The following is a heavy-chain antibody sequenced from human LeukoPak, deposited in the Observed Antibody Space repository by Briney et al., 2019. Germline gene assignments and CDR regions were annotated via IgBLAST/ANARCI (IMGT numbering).Heavy chain of an antibody. CDR3: ARDMMGGR. V-gene: IGHV4-34*01. D-gene: IGHD1-26*01. J-gene: IGHJ3*01. CDR1: GGSFSGYY. Sequence: PSETLSLTCAVYGGSFSGYYWSWIRQPPGKGLEWIGEINHSGSTNYNPSLKSRVTISVDTSKNQFSLKLSSVTAADTAVYYCARDMMGGRWGQGTMVTVSS. CDR2: INHSGST.